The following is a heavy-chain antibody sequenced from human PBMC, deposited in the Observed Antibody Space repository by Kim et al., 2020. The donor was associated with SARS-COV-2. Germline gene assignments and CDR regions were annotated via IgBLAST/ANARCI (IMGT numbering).Heavy chain of an antibody. V-gene: IGHV5-51*01. CDR1: GYSFTSYW. J-gene: IGHJ4*02. CDR3: ARFSYSSGRVGYFDY. D-gene: IGHD6-19*01. Sequence: GESLKISCKGSGYSFTSYWIGWVRQMPGKGLEWMGIIYPGDSDTRYSPSFQGQVTISADKSISTAYLQWSSLKASDTAMYYCARFSYSSGRVGYFDYWGQGTLVTVSS. CDR2: IYPGDSDT.